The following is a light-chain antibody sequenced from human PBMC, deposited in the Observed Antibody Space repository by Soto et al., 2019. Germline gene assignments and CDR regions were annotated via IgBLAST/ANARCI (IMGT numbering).Light chain of an antibody. CDR3: QQSYDTPYT. CDR1: QPIDIF. V-gene: IGKV1-39*01. CDR2: AAS. J-gene: IGKJ2*01. Sequence: DIHLTQSPSSLSASVGDRVTITCRASQPIDIFLNWYQQKPGKAPKLLVYAASSLQSGVPSRFTGSGSGTDFTLTISSLQPEDFATYYCQQSYDTPYTFGQRTRLDIK.